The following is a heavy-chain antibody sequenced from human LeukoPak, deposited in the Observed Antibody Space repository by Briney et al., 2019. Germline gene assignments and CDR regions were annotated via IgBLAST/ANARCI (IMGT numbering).Heavy chain of an antibody. CDR1: GGSISSGSYY. CDR3: ARSPSSDYGDYVGWFDP. Sequence: PSETLSLTCTVSGGSISSGSYYWSWIRQPAGKGLEWIGRIYTSGSTNYNPSLKSRVTMSVDTSKNQFSLKLSFVTAADTAVYYCARSPSSDYGDYVGWFDPWGQGTLVTVSS. CDR2: IYTSGST. V-gene: IGHV4-61*02. J-gene: IGHJ5*02. D-gene: IGHD4-17*01.